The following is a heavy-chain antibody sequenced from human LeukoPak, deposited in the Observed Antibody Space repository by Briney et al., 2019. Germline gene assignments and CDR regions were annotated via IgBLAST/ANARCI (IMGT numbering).Heavy chain of an antibody. CDR3: ARSGPLKRSTVTTRRGNYFDY. CDR1: GYTFTSYG. V-gene: IGHV1-18*04. Sequence: GASVKVSCKASGYTFTSYGISWVRQAPGQGLEWMGWICAYKGNTNYAQKLQGRVTMTTDTTTSTAYMELRSLRSDDTAVYYCARSGPLKRSTVTTRRGNYFDYWGQGTLVTVSS. D-gene: IGHD4-17*01. CDR2: ICAYKGNT. J-gene: IGHJ4*02.